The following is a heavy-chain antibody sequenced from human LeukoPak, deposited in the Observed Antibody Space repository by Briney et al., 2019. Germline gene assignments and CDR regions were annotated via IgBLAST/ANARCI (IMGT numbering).Heavy chain of an antibody. J-gene: IGHJ4*02. D-gene: IGHD5-12*01. V-gene: IGHV3-74*01. CDR2: IDADGGSA. CDR1: GFSFKTYG. Sequence: GGSLRLSCVASGFSFKTYGMHWVRQAPGKGLVWVSRIDADGGSATYADSVKGRFTISRDNAKNTLYLQMNSLRVEDTAVYYCAREGGYDPFEYWGQGTLVTVSS. CDR3: AREGGYDPFEY.